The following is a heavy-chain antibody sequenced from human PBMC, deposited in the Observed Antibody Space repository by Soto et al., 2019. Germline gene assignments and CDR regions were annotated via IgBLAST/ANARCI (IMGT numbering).Heavy chain of an antibody. CDR1: GGSISSGGYS. J-gene: IGHJ5*02. D-gene: IGHD3-9*01. V-gene: IGHV4-30-2*01. CDR2: IYHSGST. CDR3: ARWYHDILHGYRGNWFDT. Sequence: PSETLSLTCAVSGGSISSGGYSWSWIRQPPGKGLEWIGYIYHSGSTYYNPSLKSRVTISVDRSKNQFSLKLSSVTAADTAVYYCARWYHDILHGYRGNWFDTWGQGTLATVSS.